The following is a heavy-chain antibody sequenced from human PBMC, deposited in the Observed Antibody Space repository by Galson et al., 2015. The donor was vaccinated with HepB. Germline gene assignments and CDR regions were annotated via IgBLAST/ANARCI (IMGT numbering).Heavy chain of an antibody. J-gene: IGHJ4*02. CDR1: EFTFGGYT. D-gene: IGHD2-15*01. CDR3: MRDGIYCSGGFCHPY. CDR2: ITVSSTSI. Sequence: SLRLSCAASEFTFGGYTLPWFRRAPGRGREWVSPITVSSTSINNEAPVKGRFTISRDNAKNALYLQMNSLRAEDTAVYYCMRDGIYCSGGFCHPYWGQGTLVTVSS. V-gene: IGHV3-21*01.